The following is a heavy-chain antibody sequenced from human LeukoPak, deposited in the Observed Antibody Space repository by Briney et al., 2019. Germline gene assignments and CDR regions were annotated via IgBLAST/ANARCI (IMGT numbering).Heavy chain of an antibody. CDR3: AKSYYYDSSGPFDY. D-gene: IGHD3-22*01. J-gene: IGHJ4*02. Sequence: GGSLRLSCAASGFTFSSYGMHWVRQAPGKGLEWVAVISYDGSNKYYADSVKGRFTISRDNSKNTLYLQMNSLRAEDTAVYYCAKSYYYDSSGPFDYWGQGTLVTVSS. CDR1: GFTFSSYG. V-gene: IGHV3-30*18. CDR2: ISYDGSNK.